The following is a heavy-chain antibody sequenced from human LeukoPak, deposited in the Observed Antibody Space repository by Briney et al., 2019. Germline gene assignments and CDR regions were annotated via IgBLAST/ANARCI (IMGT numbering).Heavy chain of an antibody. Sequence: PGGSLRLSCAASGFAFSSYWMSWVRQAPGKGLEWVANIRPDGSEKDYVDSVKGRFTISRDNAKNSLYLQMNSLRAEDTALYYCARIGGCFGNDYWGQGTLVTVSS. V-gene: IGHV3-7*05. J-gene: IGHJ4*02. CDR1: GFAFSSYW. CDR3: ARIGGCFGNDY. D-gene: IGHD2-15*01. CDR2: IRPDGSEK.